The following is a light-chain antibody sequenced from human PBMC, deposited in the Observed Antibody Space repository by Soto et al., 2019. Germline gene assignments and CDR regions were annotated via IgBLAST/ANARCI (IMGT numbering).Light chain of an antibody. J-gene: IGLJ2*01. V-gene: IGLV1-40*01. CDR3: QSFDSRLTGLI. Sequence: QSVLTQPPSVSGAPGQRVTISCTGNNSNIGAGSGVNWYQQFPNRAPKLLIYANTHRPSGVPDRFSGSTSATSASLAITGLQTQDEADYYCQSFDSRLTGLIFGGGTMLTVL. CDR2: ANT. CDR1: NSNIGAGSG.